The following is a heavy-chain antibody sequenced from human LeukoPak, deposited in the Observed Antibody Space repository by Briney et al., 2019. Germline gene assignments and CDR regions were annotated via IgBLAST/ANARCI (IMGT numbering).Heavy chain of an antibody. V-gene: IGHV1-18*01. Sequence: GASVKVSCKASGYTFTSYGISWVRQAPGQGLEWMGWISAYNGNTNYAQKLQGRVTMTTDTSTSTAYMELRSLRSDDTAVYYCARLLLAPRDYYYDSSGYYDYWGQGTLVTVSS. J-gene: IGHJ4*02. CDR3: ARLLLAPRDYYYDSSGYYDY. D-gene: IGHD3-22*01. CDR2: ISAYNGNT. CDR1: GYTFTSYG.